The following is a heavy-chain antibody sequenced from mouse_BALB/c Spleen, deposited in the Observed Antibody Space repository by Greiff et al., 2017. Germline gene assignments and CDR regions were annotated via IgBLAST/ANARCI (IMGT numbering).Heavy chain of an antibody. D-gene: IGHD2-1*01. V-gene: IGHV5-9-4*01. CDR2: ISSGGSYT. Sequence: DVHLVESGGGLVKPGGSLKLSCAASGFTFSSYAMSWVRQSPEKRLEWVAEISSGGSYTYYPDTVTGRFTISRDNAKNTLYLEMSSLRSEDTAMYYCARGGNFYAMDYWGQGTSVTVSS. J-gene: IGHJ4*01. CDR3: ARGGNFYAMDY. CDR1: GFTFSSYA.